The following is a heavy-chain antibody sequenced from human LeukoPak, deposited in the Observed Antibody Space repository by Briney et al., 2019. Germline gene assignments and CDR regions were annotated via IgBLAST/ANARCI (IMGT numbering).Heavy chain of an antibody. Sequence: PSQTLSLTCTLSGGSISSGDYYWSWIRQPPGEGLEWIGYMYYSGSTYYNPSLKSRVTISLDTSKYQFSLKLSSVTAADTAVYYCARPYYYDSRVDPCGQGTLVTVSS. D-gene: IGHD3-22*01. J-gene: IGHJ5*02. CDR3: ARPYYYDSRVDP. V-gene: IGHV4-30-4*01. CDR1: GGSISSGDYY. CDR2: MYYSGST.